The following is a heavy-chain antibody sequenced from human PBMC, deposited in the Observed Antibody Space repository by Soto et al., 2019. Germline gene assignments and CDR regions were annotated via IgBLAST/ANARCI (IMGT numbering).Heavy chain of an antibody. Sequence: SETLSLTCTVSGDSISSGNKYWSWIRQPPGKGLEWIGYIFSSGTTYYNPSLKSRVSISIDLSKNQFSLKLTSVTAADTAAYYCARARWYDAFNVWGQGTVVTVSS. CDR2: IFSSGTT. J-gene: IGHJ3*01. V-gene: IGHV4-30-4*01. D-gene: IGHD2-15*01. CDR3: ARARWYDAFNV. CDR1: GDSISSGNKY.